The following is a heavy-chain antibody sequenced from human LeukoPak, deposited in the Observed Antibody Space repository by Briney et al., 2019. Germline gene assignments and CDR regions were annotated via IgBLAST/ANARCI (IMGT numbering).Heavy chain of an antibody. D-gene: IGHD2-2*01. CDR2: LSSSSTYI. J-gene: IGHJ4*02. CDR1: GFTFSSYS. CDR3: ARGGCSSTSCELDY. V-gene: IGHV3-21*01. Sequence: GGSLILSCAASGFTFSSYSMNWVRQAPGKGLEWVSSLSSSSTYIYCADSVKGRFTISRDNAKNSLYLQMNSLRAEDTAVYYCARGGCSSTSCELDYWGQGTLVTVSS.